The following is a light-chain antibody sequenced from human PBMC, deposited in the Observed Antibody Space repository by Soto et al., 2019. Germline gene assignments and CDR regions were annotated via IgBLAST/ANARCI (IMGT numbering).Light chain of an antibody. V-gene: IGKV3-15*01. CDR2: ATS. CDR3: QHYNDWPRT. CDR1: QSVSSN. J-gene: IGKJ4*02. Sequence: EIVMTQSPATLSVSPGERASLSCRASQSVSSNLAWYQQKPGQTPRLLIYATSTRATGIPARLSGSGSGTEFTYTISSLQSADFAVYYCQHYNDWPRTFGGGTKVDIK.